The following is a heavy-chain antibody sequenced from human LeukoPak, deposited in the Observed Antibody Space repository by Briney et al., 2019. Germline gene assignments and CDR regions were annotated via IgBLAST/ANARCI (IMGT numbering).Heavy chain of an antibody. Sequence: GGSLRLSCAASGFTFSSYAMSWVRLAPGKRLEYVSAITANGGSKYHADSVRARFTVSRDNSKNTLYLQMGSLRAEDTALYYCARGPNYSFYMDVWGKGTAVTVSS. J-gene: IGHJ6*03. V-gene: IGHV3-64*02. CDR1: GFTFSSYA. CDR3: ARGPNYSFYMDV. CDR2: ITANGGSK.